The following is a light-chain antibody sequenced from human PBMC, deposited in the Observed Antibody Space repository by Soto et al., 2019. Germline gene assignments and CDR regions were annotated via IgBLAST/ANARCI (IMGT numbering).Light chain of an antibody. CDR3: QHYNNWPLT. CDR2: GAS. V-gene: IGKV3-15*01. Sequence: DIVMTQSPATLSVSPGERATLSCRASQSVSSNLAWYQQKPGQAPRLLIYGASTRATGIPARFSGSGSGTEFTLNISSLQSEDFAVYYCQHYNNWPLTFGGGTKVEIK. CDR1: QSVSSN. J-gene: IGKJ4*01.